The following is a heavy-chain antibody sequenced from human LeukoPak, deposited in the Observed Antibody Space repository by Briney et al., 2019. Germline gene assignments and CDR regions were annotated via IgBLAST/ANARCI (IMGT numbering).Heavy chain of an antibody. CDR1: GYSFTSYW. J-gene: IGHJ5*02. CDR3: ARPNITIFGVVIIQNWFDP. CDR2: IYPGDSDT. D-gene: IGHD3-3*01. V-gene: IGHV5-51*01. Sequence: GESLKISCKGSGYSFTSYWIGWVRQMPGKGLEWMGIIYPGDSDTRYSPSFQGQVTISVDKSISTAYLQWSSLKASDTAMYYCARPNITIFGVVIIQNWFDPWGQGTLVTVSS.